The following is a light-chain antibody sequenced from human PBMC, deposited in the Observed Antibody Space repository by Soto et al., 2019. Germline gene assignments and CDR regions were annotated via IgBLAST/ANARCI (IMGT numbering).Light chain of an antibody. CDR3: QQYNTSAPLS. CDR1: QSVRSSY. Sequence: EIVLTQSPATLTLSPGVRATLSCGASQSVRSSYVAWYQQKAGLAPRLLIYDGSSRASGIPDRYSGSGSGTDFTLTFGRLAPKDFALYYCQQYNTSAPLSFGGGTKV. J-gene: IGKJ4*01. V-gene: IGKV3D-20*01. CDR2: DGS.